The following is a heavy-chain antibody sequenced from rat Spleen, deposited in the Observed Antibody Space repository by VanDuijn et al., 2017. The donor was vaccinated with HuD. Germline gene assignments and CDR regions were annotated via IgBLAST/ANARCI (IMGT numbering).Heavy chain of an antibody. Sequence: EVQLVESDGGLVQPGRSLKLSCAASGFNFSDYYMAWVRQAPTKGLEWVATINYDGSSTYYRDSVKGRFTISRDNAKSTLYLQMDSLRSEDTATLYCARKGYGGYGNWFAYWGQGTLVTVSS. CDR1: GFNFSDYY. V-gene: IGHV5-29*01. CDR2: INYDGSST. CDR3: ARKGYGGYGNWFAY. D-gene: IGHD1-11*01. J-gene: IGHJ3*01.